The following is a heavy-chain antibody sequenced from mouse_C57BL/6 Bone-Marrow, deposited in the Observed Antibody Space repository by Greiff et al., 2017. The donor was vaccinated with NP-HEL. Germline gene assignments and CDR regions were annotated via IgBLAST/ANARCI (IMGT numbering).Heavy chain of an antibody. Sequence: QVQLQQSGAELARPGASVKLSCKASGYTFTSYGISWVKQSTGQGLEWIGEIYPRSGNTYYNEKFKGKAPLTADKSSSTAYMGLRSLTAEDSAVYFCARRMDLWPYAMDYWGQGTSVTVSS. J-gene: IGHJ4*01. CDR1: GYTFTSYG. CDR3: ARRMDLWPYAMDY. V-gene: IGHV1-81*01. CDR2: IYPRSGNT. D-gene: IGHD2-3*01.